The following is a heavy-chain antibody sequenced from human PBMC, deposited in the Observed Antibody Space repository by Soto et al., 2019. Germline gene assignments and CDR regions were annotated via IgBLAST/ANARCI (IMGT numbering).Heavy chain of an antibody. CDR1: VFTFSSYA. CDR3: AKASAGSIVVVTDAFDI. J-gene: IGHJ3*02. Sequence: PWWSLRLSCSASVFTFSSYAMSWVRQAPGKGLEWVSAISGSGGSTYYADSVKGRFTISRDNSKNTLYLQMNSLRAEDTAVYYCAKASAGSIVVVTDAFDIWGQGTMVTVSS. CDR2: ISGSGGST. D-gene: IGHD3-22*01. V-gene: IGHV3-23*01.